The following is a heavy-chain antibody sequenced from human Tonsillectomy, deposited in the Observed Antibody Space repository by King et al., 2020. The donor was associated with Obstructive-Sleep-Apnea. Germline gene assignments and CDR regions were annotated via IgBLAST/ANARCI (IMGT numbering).Heavy chain of an antibody. CDR1: GFTFSKYF. CDR3: TTYHSYNNHRSYSHDIEF. J-gene: IGHJ6*02. V-gene: IGHV3-7*03. Sequence: VQLVESGGGLVQPGGSLRLSCAASGFTFSKYFMTWVRQAPGKGLEWVANINQDGSEKNFVDSVKGRFTISRDNAKNSLYLQMSSLRAEDTAVYYCTTYHSYNNHRSYSHDIEFWGQGTTVTVSS. D-gene: IGHD1-1*01. CDR2: INQDGSEK.